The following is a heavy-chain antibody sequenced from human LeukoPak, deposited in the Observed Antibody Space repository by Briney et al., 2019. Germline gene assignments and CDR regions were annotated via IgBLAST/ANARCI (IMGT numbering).Heavy chain of an antibody. V-gene: IGHV4-39*01. J-gene: IGHJ4*02. Sequence: SETLSPTCTVSGGSISSSSYYWGRIRQPPGKGLEWIGSIYYSGSTYYNPSLKSRVTISVDTSKNQFSLKLSSVTAADTAVYYCALSTYYYDSSGYYLYYFDYWGQGTLVTVSS. CDR1: GGSISSSSYY. CDR2: IYYSGST. CDR3: ALSTYYYDSSGYYLYYFDY. D-gene: IGHD3-22*01.